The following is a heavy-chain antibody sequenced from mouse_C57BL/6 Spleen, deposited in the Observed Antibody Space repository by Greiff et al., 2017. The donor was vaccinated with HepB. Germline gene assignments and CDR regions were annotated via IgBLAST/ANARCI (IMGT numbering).Heavy chain of an antibody. CDR2: ISYDGSN. V-gene: IGHV3-6*01. CDR1: GYSITSGYY. J-gene: IGHJ1*03. Sequence: EVKLVESGPGLVKPSQSLSLTCSVTGYSITSGYYWNWIRQFPGNKLEWMGYISYDGSNNYNPSLKNRISITRDTSKNQFFLKLNSVTTEDTATYYCARASYYYGSPPYWYFDVWGTGTTVTVSS. CDR3: ARASYYYGSPPYWYFDV. D-gene: IGHD1-1*01.